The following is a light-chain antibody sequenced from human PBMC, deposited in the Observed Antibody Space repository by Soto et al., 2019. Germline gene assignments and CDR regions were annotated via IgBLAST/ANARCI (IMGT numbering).Light chain of an antibody. J-gene: IGKJ1*01. CDR1: QTISNY. V-gene: IGKV1-39*01. CDR3: QHSYSVPWT. Sequence: DIQMTQSPSSLPASVGDRVTIICRASQTISNYLNWYQQKPGKAPKLLIYAASSLQSGVPSRFSGSGSGTVFTLTISSLQPEDSATYYCQHSYSVPWTFGHGTKVEVK. CDR2: AAS.